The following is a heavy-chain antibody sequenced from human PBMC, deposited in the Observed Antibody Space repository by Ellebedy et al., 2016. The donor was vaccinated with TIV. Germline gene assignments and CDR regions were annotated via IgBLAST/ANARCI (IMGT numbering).Heavy chain of an antibody. Sequence: GGSLRLSCAASGFTFSDYYMSWIRQAPGKGLEWVSYISSSNSYTNYADSVKGRFTISRDNAKNSLYLQMNSLRAEDTAVYYCARDYYDFWSGYYQTNWYFDLWGRGTLVTVSS. D-gene: IGHD3-3*01. CDR3: ARDYYDFWSGYYQTNWYFDL. V-gene: IGHV3-11*06. J-gene: IGHJ2*01. CDR1: GFTFSDYY. CDR2: ISSSNSYT.